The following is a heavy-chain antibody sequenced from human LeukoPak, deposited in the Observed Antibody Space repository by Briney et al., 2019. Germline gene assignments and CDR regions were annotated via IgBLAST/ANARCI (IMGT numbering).Heavy chain of an antibody. CDR3: ARDGGAVVGADDAFDI. V-gene: IGHV1-18*01. J-gene: IGHJ3*02. CDR1: GYTFITSG. D-gene: IGHD3-16*01. CDR2: ISPFNGKT. Sequence: ASVKVSCKASGYTFITSGITWVRQAPGHGLKWMGWISPFNGKTRFAEEFQDRLTMTTDTPTRTAYMVLRSLRSDDTAVYYCARDGGAVVGADDAFDIWGQGTKVTVSS.